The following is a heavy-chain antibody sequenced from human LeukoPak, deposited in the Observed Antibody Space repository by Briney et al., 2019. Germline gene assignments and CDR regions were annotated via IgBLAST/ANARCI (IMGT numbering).Heavy chain of an antibody. V-gene: IGHV3-48*01. Sequence: GGSLRLSCAASGFTFSYYSMNWVRQAPGKGLEWISYSNTDGTISYADSVKGRFTISRDNAENSLYLQMNSLRAEDTAVYYCARDNYDSSGYYFDWGQGTLVTVSS. CDR2: SNTDGTI. J-gene: IGHJ4*02. CDR1: GFTFSYYS. D-gene: IGHD3-22*01. CDR3: ARDNYDSSGYYFD.